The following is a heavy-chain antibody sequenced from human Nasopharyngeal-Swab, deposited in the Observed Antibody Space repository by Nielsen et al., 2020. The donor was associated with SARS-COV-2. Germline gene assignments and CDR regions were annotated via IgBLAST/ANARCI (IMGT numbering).Heavy chain of an antibody. V-gene: IGHV4-59*06. D-gene: IGHD3-22*01. J-gene: IGHJ4*02. CDR1: GGSISSYY. CDR3: ARARVGMIVVVGAFDY. CDR2: IYYSGST. Sequence: SETLSLTCTVSGGSISSYYWSWIRQHPGKGLEWIGYIYYSGSTYYNPSLKCRVTISVDTSKNQFSLKLSSVTAADTAVYYCARARVGMIVVVGAFDYWGQGTLVTVSS.